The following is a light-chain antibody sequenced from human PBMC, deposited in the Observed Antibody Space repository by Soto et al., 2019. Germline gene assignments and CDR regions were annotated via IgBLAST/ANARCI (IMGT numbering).Light chain of an antibody. CDR3: QQYSTDSRT. Sequence: DIQMTQSPSTLSTSVGDRVTITCRASQSISTWLAWYQQKPGKAPKLLIYAASTLQSGVPSRFSGGGSGTEFTLTISSLQPDDFATYYCQQYSTDSRTFGHGTKVESK. CDR2: AAS. J-gene: IGKJ1*01. CDR1: QSISTW. V-gene: IGKV1-5*01.